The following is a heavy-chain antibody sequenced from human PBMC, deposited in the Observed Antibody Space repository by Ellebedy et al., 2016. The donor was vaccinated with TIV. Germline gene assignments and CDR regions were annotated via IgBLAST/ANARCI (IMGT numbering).Heavy chain of an antibody. CDR3: ARDVKVATIPAYYFDY. Sequence: AASVKVSCKASGYTFTSYYMHWVRQPPGQGLEWMGIINPSGGSTSYAQKSQGRVTMTRDTSTSTVYMELSSLRSEDTAVYYCARDVKVATIPAYYFDYWGQGTLVTVSS. CDR1: GYTFTSYY. CDR2: INPSGGST. J-gene: IGHJ4*02. V-gene: IGHV1-46*01. D-gene: IGHD5-12*01.